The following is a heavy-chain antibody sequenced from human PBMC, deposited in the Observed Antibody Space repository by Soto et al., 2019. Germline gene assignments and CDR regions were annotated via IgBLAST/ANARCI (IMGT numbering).Heavy chain of an antibody. D-gene: IGHD3-10*01. J-gene: IGHJ5*02. CDR3: ARERGARGPRWFEP. Sequence: QVQLVQSGAEEKKPGASVKLSCKASGYTFISYSMHWVRQAPGQRLEWMGWLNGGNGNTKYSQGVQGRVTITGDTCASIAYKELGSLRSEDKAFYYCARERGARGPRWFEPWGQGSLVTVSS. CDR2: LNGGNGNT. V-gene: IGHV1-3*05. CDR1: GYTFISYS.